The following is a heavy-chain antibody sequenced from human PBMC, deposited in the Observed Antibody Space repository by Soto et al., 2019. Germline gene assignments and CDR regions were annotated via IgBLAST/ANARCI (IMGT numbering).Heavy chain of an antibody. CDR2: SIPILGIA. D-gene: IGHD6-19*01. CDR1: GGTFSSYT. J-gene: IGHJ4*02. CDR3: ARDSEQWLVEIDY. Sequence: QVQLVQSGAEVKKPGSSVKVSCKASGGTFSSYTISWVRQAPGQGLEWMGRSIPILGIANYAQKFQGRVTITADKSTSTAYMELSSLRSEDTAVYYCARDSEQWLVEIDYWGQGTLVTVSS. V-gene: IGHV1-69*08.